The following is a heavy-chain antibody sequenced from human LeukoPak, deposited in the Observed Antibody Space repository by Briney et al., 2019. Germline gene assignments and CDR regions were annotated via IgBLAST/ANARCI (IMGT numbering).Heavy chain of an antibody. CDR2: IYYSGRT. Sequence: SETLSLTCTVSGGSISSSSYYWGWIRQPPGKGLEWIGSIYYSGRTYCNPSLKSRVTISVDTSKNQFSLKLSSVTAADTAVYYCAKDSASYSSSSDFDYWGQGTLVTVSS. CDR1: GGSISSSSYY. J-gene: IGHJ4*02. V-gene: IGHV4-39*07. D-gene: IGHD6-6*01. CDR3: AKDSASYSSSSDFDY.